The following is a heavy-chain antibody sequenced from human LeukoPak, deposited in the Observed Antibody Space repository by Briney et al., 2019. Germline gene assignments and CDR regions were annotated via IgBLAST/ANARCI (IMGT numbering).Heavy chain of an antibody. CDR2: MIPKSGNT. V-gene: IGHV1-8*01. CDR3: ARVESSHYYYYYYMDV. Sequence: AASVKVSCKASGYTFSNYDINWVRQAPGQGLEWMGWMIPKSGNTDYAQKFQGRVTMTRDTSISTAYMELSSLTYEDTAVYYCARVESSHYYYYYYMDVWGKGTTVTVSS. CDR1: GYTFSNYD. J-gene: IGHJ6*03. D-gene: IGHD2-15*01.